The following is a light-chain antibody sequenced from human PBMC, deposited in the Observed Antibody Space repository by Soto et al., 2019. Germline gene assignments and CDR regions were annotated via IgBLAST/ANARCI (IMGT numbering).Light chain of an antibody. CDR2: ANN. Sequence: QAVVTQPPSVSGAPGQRVTISCTGSSSNIGAGYDVHWYQQLPGTAPKLLIYANNNRPSGVPDRFSGSKSGTSASLAITGLQAEDEADYHCQSYDSRLSVVFGGGTKLTVL. J-gene: IGLJ2*01. CDR1: SSNIGAGYD. V-gene: IGLV1-40*01. CDR3: QSYDSRLSVV.